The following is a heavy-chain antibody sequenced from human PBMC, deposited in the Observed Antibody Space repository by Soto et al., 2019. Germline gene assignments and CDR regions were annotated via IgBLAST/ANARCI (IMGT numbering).Heavy chain of an antibody. CDR2: IIPKGTA. CDR1: GGTFSSYA. V-gene: IGHV1-69*06. CDR3: ARVPDCSGGSCLGYYYGMDV. Sequence: QVQLVQSGAEVKKPGSSVKVSCKASGGTFSSYAISWVRQAPGQGLEWMGGIIPKGTATYAQKFRGRVSITANKSTSTAYMELSSLRSEDTAVYYCARVPDCSGGSCLGYYYGMDVWGQGTTVTVSS. D-gene: IGHD2-15*01. J-gene: IGHJ6*02.